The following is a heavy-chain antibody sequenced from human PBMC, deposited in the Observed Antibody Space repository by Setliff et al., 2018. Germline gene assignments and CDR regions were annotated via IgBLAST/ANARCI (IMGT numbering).Heavy chain of an antibody. CDR1: GGSFSDYY. J-gene: IGHJ4*02. D-gene: IGHD3-3*01. Sequence: ETLSLTCTVYGGSFSDYYWGWIRQSPGKRPEWIAEINQSGNTNYNPSLNSRVSVSVDTPTNQFSLKVFSVTAADTAVYYCRFWSSYYKNDYWGQGTLVTVS. CDR2: INQSGNT. V-gene: IGHV4-34*01. CDR3: RFWSSYYKNDY.